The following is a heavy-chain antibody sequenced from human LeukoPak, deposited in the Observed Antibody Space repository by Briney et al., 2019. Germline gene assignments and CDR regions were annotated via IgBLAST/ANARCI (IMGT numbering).Heavy chain of an antibody. V-gene: IGHV4-4*01. CDR2: IHPGGST. CDR1: GGSISSSKW. CDR3: ARSRDTTNYYGMDV. J-gene: IGHJ6*02. D-gene: IGHD1-26*01. Sequence: SETLSLTCAVSGGSISSSKWWSWVRQAPGRGLEWIGEIHPGGSTNYDPSLKSRVTMSIDKSKNQFSLKMSSVTAADTAVYCCARSRDTTNYYGMDVWGQGTTVTVSS.